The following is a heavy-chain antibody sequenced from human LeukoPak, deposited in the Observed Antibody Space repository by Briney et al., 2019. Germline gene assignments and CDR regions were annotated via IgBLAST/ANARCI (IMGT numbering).Heavy chain of an antibody. Sequence: HGESLKISCKGSGYSFTSYWIGWVRQMPGKGLEWMGIIYPGDSDTRYSPFFQGQVTISADKSISTAYLQWSSLKASDTAMYYCARLRYYDSSGFLFDYWGQGTLVTVSS. CDR3: ARLRYYDSSGFLFDY. CDR2: IYPGDSDT. V-gene: IGHV5-51*01. D-gene: IGHD3-22*01. CDR1: GYSFTSYW. J-gene: IGHJ4*02.